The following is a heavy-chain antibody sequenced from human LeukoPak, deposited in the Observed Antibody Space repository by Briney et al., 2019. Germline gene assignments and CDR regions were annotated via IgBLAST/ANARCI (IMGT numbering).Heavy chain of an antibody. CDR2: IYYSGST. V-gene: IGHV4-39*07. D-gene: IGHD6-13*01. J-gene: IGHJ4*02. Sequence: SETLSLTCTVSGGSISSSSYYWGWIRQPPGKGLEWIGSIYYSGSTYYNPSLKSRVTISVDTSKNQFSLKLSSVTAADTAVYYCARSIAAAWNYWGQGTLVTVSS. CDR3: ARSIAAAWNY. CDR1: GGSISSSSYY.